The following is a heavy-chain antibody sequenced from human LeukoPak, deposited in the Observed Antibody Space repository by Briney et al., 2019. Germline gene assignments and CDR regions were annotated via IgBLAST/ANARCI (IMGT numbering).Heavy chain of an antibody. CDR3: AKPLRELWFGRSFDY. J-gene: IGHJ4*02. Sequence: GGSLRLSCAASRFTFSSYAMSWVRQAPGKGLEWVSAISGSGGSTYYADSVKGRFTISRDNSKNTLYLQMNSLRAEDTAVYYCAKPLRELWFGRSFDYWGQGTLVTVSS. D-gene: IGHD3-10*01. V-gene: IGHV3-23*01. CDR2: ISGSGGST. CDR1: RFTFSSYA.